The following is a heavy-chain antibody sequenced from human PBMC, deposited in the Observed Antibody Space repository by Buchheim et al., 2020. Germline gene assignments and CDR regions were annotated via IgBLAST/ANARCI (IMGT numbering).Heavy chain of an antibody. CDR1: GFTVSSNY. V-gene: IGHV3-66*01. J-gene: IGHJ6*02. CDR3: ARVLGVVVYYYYYGMDV. CDR2: IYSGGST. D-gene: IGHD3-3*01. Sequence: EVQLVESGGGLVQPGGSLRLSCTASGFTVSSNYMSWVRQAPGKGLEWVSVIYSGGSTYYADSVKGRFTISRDNSKNTLYLQMNSLRAEDTAVYYCARVLGVVVYYYYYGMDVWGQGTT.